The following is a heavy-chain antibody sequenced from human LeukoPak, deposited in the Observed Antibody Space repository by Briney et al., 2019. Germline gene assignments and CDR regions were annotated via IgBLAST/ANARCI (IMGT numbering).Heavy chain of an antibody. J-gene: IGHJ4*02. CDR1: GFTFSDYY. V-gene: IGHV3-11*06. CDR2: ISGGSSVI. CDR3: ARDRDFASDY. Sequence: GGSLRLSCAASGFTFSDYYMSWIRQAPGKGLEWLSHISGGSSVIDYADSVKGRFTISRDNAKNSLYLQMNSLRDEDTAVYYCARDRDFASDYWGQGTLVTVSS.